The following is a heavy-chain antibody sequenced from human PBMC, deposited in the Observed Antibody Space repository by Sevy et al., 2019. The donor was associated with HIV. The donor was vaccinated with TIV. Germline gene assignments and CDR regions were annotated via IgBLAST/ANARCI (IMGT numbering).Heavy chain of an antibody. CDR2: IKSKTDGGTT. V-gene: IGHV3-15*01. Sequence: GGSLRLSCAASGFTFTNVWMSWVRQAPGKGLEWVAHIKSKTDGGTTDYAAPVRGRLTISRDNSKNKLYPKMNSLKTEDTAVYYCTTGGSLFQHWGQGTLVTVSS. CDR3: TTGGSLFQH. J-gene: IGHJ1*01. D-gene: IGHD3-16*01. CDR1: GFTFTNVW.